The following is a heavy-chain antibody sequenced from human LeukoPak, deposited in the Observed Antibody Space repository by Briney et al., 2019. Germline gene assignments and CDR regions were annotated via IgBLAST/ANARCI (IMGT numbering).Heavy chain of an antibody. V-gene: IGHV3-21*01. CDR2: ISSSSSYI. D-gene: IGHD1-26*01. Sequence: GGSLRLSYAASGFTFSSYSMNWVRQAPGKGLEWVSSISSSSSYIYYADSVKGRFTISRDNAKNSLYLQMNSLRAEDTAVYYCAKDREVGAPNYFDYWGQGTLVTVSS. CDR3: AKDREVGAPNYFDY. J-gene: IGHJ4*02. CDR1: GFTFSSYS.